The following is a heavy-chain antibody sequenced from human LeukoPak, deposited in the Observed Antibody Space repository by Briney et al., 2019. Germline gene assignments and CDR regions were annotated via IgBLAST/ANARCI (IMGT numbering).Heavy chain of an antibody. Sequence: SETLSLTCTVSGGSISSYYWSWIRQPPGKGLEWIAYIYYSGSTNYNPSLKSRVTISVDTSKNHFSLKLSTVTAADTAVYDCVRGFASWGQGTLVTVSS. J-gene: IGHJ5*01. CDR3: VRGFAS. V-gene: IGHV4-59*08. CDR2: IYYSGST. CDR1: GGSISSYY.